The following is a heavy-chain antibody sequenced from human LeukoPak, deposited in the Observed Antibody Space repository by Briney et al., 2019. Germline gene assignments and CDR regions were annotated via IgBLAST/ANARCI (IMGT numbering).Heavy chain of an antibody. V-gene: IGHV1-18*01. D-gene: IGHD6-13*01. CDR1: GYTFTSYG. CDR3: ARDRPRIAAAVTLPDY. Sequence: ASVKVSCKASGYTFTSYGISWVRQAPGQGLEWMGWISAYNGNTNYAQKLQGRVTMTTDTSTSAAYMELRSLSSDDTAVYYCARDRPRIAAAVTLPDYWGQGTLVTVSS. J-gene: IGHJ4*02. CDR2: ISAYNGNT.